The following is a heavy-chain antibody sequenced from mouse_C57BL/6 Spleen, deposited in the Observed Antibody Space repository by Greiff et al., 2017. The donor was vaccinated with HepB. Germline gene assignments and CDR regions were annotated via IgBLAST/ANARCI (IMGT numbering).Heavy chain of an antibody. Sequence: VQLQHPGAELVKPGASVKLSCKASGYTFTSYWMHWVKQRPGQGLEWIGMIHPNSGSTNYNEKFKSKATLTVDKSSSTAYMQLSSLTSEDSAVYYCAAYYSNYAWFAYWGQGTLVTVSA. CDR2: IHPNSGST. CDR1: GYTFTSYW. J-gene: IGHJ3*01. CDR3: AAYYSNYAWFAY. D-gene: IGHD2-5*01. V-gene: IGHV1-64*01.